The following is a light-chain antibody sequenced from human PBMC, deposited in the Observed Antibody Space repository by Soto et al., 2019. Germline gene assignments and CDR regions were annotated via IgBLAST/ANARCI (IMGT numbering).Light chain of an antibody. CDR3: QQYGSSGT. Sequence: EIVLTQSLVTLSLSPGERATLSCRASQSVSSNLAWYQQKPGQAPRLLIYGASNRATGIPDRFSGSGSGTDFTLTISRLEPEDFAVYYCQQYGSSGTFGQGTKV. CDR1: QSVSSN. V-gene: IGKV3-20*01. CDR2: GAS. J-gene: IGKJ1*01.